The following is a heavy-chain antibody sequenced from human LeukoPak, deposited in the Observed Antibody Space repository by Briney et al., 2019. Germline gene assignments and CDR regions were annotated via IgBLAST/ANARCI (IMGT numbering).Heavy chain of an antibody. V-gene: IGHV3-30*03. CDR2: ISYDGSNT. Sequence: GGSLRLSRTASGFTFSGYGMHWVRQAPGMGLEWVAIISYDGSNTFYGDSVKGRFTISRDNSKKTLYLQMNSLRTEDTAVYYCARDQTAVTGVWGTIDYWGQGTLVTVSS. J-gene: IGHJ4*02. CDR3: ARDQTAVTGVWGTIDY. D-gene: IGHD2-8*02. CDR1: GFTFSGYG.